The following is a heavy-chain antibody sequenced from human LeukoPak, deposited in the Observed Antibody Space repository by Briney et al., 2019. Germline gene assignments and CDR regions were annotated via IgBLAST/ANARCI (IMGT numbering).Heavy chain of an antibody. CDR2: IIPIFGTA. CDR3: ATESVGQLWSNKKIFDP. J-gene: IGHJ5*02. Sequence: SVKVSCKAPGGTFSSYAISWVRQAPGQGLEWMGGIIPIFGTANYAQKFQGRVTITADESTSTAYMELSSLRSEDTAVYYCATESVGQLWSNKKIFDPWGQGTLVTVSS. V-gene: IGHV1-69*01. CDR1: GGTFSSYA. D-gene: IGHD5-18*01.